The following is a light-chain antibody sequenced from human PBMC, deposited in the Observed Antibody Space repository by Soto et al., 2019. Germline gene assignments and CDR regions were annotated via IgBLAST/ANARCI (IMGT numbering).Light chain of an antibody. CDR3: QQYNDWPPQLT. J-gene: IGKJ4*01. CDR2: GAS. CDR1: QTVSSK. V-gene: IGKV3-15*01. Sequence: EIVMTQSPATLSVSIGERATLSCRASQTVSSKLAWYQQKPGQAPRLLIYGASTRATGIPARFTGSGSGTEITLTISSLQSEDFGIYYCQQYNDWPPQLTFGGGTKVEIK.